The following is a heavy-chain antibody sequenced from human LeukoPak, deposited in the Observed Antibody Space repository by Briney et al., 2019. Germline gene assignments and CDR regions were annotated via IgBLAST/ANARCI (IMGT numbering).Heavy chain of an antibody. Sequence: GGSLRLSCAASGFTVSSNYMTWVRQAPGKGLEWVSVIYSGGSTYYADSVKGRFTISRDNSKNTLYLQMDSLRAEDTAVYYCAKSNGVVPAAHFDYWGQGALVTVSS. D-gene: IGHD2-2*01. V-gene: IGHV3-53*01. CDR3: AKSNGVVPAAHFDY. CDR2: IYSGGST. J-gene: IGHJ4*02. CDR1: GFTVSSNY.